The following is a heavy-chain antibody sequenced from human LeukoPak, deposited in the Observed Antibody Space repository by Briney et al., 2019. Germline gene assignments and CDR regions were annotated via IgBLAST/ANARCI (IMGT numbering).Heavy chain of an antibody. CDR1: GYTFTSYG. J-gene: IGHJ4*02. D-gene: IGHD5-18*01. CDR3: ARQVDTSMALPDY. Sequence: ASVKVSCKASGYTFTSYGISLVRQAPGQGLEWMGWISAYNGNTNSAQKVQGRVTLTTDTSTSTAYMELRSLRSDDTAVYYCARQVDTSMALPDYWGQGTLVTVSS. V-gene: IGHV1-18*01. CDR2: ISAYNGNT.